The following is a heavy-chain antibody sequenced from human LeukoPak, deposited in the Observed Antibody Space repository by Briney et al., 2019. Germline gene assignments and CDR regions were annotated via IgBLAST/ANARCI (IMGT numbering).Heavy chain of an antibody. Sequence: ASVKVSCKASGYTFTSYYMHWVRQAPGQGLEWMGWINPNSGVTHYPQEFQGRVTMTRDTSIRTAYMEVSSLRSDDTAVYYCARGQQWLEAFDYWGLGTLVTVSS. D-gene: IGHD6-19*01. CDR2: INPNSGVT. V-gene: IGHV1-2*02. CDR1: GYTFTSYY. J-gene: IGHJ4*02. CDR3: ARGQQWLEAFDY.